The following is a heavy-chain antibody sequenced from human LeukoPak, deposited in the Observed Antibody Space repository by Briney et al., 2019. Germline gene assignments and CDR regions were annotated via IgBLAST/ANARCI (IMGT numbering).Heavy chain of an antibody. CDR2: IKNAGIDT. Sequence: GGSLRLSCVGSGFMFSNYYMYWVRRVPGKGLVWVSRIKNAGIDTIYADSVKGRFTVSRDNAKNTVYLQMSSLRAEDTAVYYCARGGYGHNMDVWGEGTTVTVSS. CDR1: GFMFSNYY. D-gene: IGHD3-10*01. CDR3: ARGGYGHNMDV. J-gene: IGHJ6*03. V-gene: IGHV3-74*01.